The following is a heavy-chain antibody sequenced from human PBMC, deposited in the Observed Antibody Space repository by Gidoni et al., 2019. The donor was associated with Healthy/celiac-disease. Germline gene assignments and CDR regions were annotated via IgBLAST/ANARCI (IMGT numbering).Heavy chain of an antibody. D-gene: IGHD6-6*01. CDR3: ARGRGIAARRAYYYYYMDV. V-gene: IGHV4-34*01. CDR2: INHSGST. J-gene: IGHJ6*03. Sequence: QVQLQQWGAGLLKPSETLSLTCAVYGGSFRGYYWSWIRQPPGKGLEWIGEINHSGSTNYNPSLKSRVTISVDTSKNQFSLKLSSVTAADTAVYYCARGRGIAARRAYYYYYMDVWGKGTTVTVSS. CDR1: GGSFRGYY.